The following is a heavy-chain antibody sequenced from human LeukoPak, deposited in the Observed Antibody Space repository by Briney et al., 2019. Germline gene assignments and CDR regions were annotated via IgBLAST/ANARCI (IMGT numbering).Heavy chain of an antibody. Sequence: KPGGSLRLSCAASGFTFSDYHMAWIRQAPGKGLECISYITSSGGSSVLQLYYTDSVQGRFTLSRDNAPVYLQMNRLRADGTAVYYCARGTYYSGSGLGNWFDPWGQGTLVTVSS. D-gene: IGHD3-10*01. CDR3: ARGTYYSGSGLGNWFDP. CDR1: GFTFSDYH. J-gene: IGHJ5*02. V-gene: IGHV3-11*01. CDR2: ITSSGGSSVLQL.